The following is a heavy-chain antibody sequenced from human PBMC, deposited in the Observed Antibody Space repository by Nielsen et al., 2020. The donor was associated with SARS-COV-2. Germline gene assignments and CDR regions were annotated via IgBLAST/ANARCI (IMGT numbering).Heavy chain of an antibody. CDR2: ISGSGGST. CDR3: ARASGGSYGDYIFDY. J-gene: IGHJ4*02. D-gene: IGHD4-17*01. Sequence: GGSLRLSCAASGFTFSSYAMSWVRQAPGKGLEWVSAISGSGGSTYYADSVKGRFTISRDNSKNTLYLQMNSLRAEDTAVYYCARASGGSYGDYIFDYWGQGTLVTVSS. CDR1: GFTFSSYA. V-gene: IGHV3-23*01.